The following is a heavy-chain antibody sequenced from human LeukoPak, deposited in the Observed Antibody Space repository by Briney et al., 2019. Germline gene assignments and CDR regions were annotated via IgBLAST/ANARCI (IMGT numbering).Heavy chain of an antibody. V-gene: IGHV4-30-4*07. Sequence: PSETLSLTCAVSGGSISSGGYSWSWIRQPPGKGLEWIGYIYYSGSTYYSGSTHYKLSLKSRATISVDTSKNRFSLKLNSVTAADTAVYYCARESNYHGSGTGWFDPWGQGTLVTVSS. J-gene: IGHJ5*02. CDR2: IYYSGSTYYSGST. CDR1: GGSISSGGYS. D-gene: IGHD3-10*01. CDR3: ARESNYHGSGTGWFDP.